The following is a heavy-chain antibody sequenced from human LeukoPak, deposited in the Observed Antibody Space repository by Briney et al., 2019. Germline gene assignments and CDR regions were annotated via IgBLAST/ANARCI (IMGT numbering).Heavy chain of an antibody. CDR1: GFTFSSYE. V-gene: IGHV3-48*03. CDR2: ISSSGSTT. D-gene: IGHD2-8*02. CDR3: AGAWSRVDGFDI. J-gene: IGHJ3*02. Sequence: GGSLRLSCTASGFTFSSYEMNWVRQAPGKGLEWVSYISSSGSTTYYADSVKGRFTISRDNAKNSLYLQMNSLRTEDTAIYYCAGAWSRVDGFDIWGQGTMVTVSS.